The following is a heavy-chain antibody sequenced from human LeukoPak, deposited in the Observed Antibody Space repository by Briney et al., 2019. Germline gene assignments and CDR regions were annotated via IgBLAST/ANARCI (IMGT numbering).Heavy chain of an antibody. D-gene: IGHD3-3*01. CDR3: ARLYYDFWSGLPYYFDY. J-gene: IGHJ4*02. V-gene: IGHV4-59*08. CDR2: IYYSGST. Sequence: SGTLSLTCTVSGGSISSYYWSWIRQPPGKGLEWIGYIYYSGSTNYNPSLKSRVTISVDTSKNQFSLKLSSVTAADTAVYYCARLYYDFWSGLPYYFDYWGQGTLVTVSS. CDR1: GGSISSYY.